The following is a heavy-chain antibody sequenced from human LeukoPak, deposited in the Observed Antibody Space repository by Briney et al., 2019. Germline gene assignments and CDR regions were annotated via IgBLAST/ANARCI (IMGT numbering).Heavy chain of an antibody. V-gene: IGHV1-46*01. D-gene: IGHD3-16*02. Sequence: AASVKVSCKASGYSFTSHYMHWVRQAPGQGLEWMGLINPSGSSTLYAQKFQGRVTMTRDMSTTTDYMELSSLRSEDTAVYYCVRDNSVGDIAWWFDPWGQGTLVTVSS. CDR1: GYSFTSHY. J-gene: IGHJ5*02. CDR3: VRDNSVGDIAWWFDP. CDR2: INPSGSST.